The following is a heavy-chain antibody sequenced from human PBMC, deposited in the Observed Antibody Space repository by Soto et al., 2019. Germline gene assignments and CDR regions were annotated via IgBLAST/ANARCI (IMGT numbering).Heavy chain of an antibody. Sequence: ASVKVSCKASGDTFNSYALSWVRQAPGQGLEWIGGIIPMFGSANYAQKFQGRVKITADESTTTVYMELSSLRSDDTAMYYCAKFAGGSGYFDYWGQGSLVTVSS. CDR2: IIPMFGSA. D-gene: IGHD6-19*01. V-gene: IGHV1-69*13. CDR3: AKFAGGSGYFDY. CDR1: GDTFNSYA. J-gene: IGHJ4*02.